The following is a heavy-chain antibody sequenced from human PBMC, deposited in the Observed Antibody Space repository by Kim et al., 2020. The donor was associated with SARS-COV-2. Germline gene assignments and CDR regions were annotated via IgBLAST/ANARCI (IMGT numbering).Heavy chain of an antibody. CDR3: TRVPGTKLAFWDAFD. J-gene: IGHJ3*02. CDR2: IRSKANSYAT. CDR1: GFTFSDSP. D-gene: IGHD1-1*01. Sequence: GGSLRLSCAASGFTFSDSPMHWVRQASGKGLEWVGRIRSKANSYATAYAAPVKGRFTISRDDSKNTAYLQMNNLKTEDTAVYYCTRVPGTKLAFWDAFD. V-gene: IGHV3-73*01.